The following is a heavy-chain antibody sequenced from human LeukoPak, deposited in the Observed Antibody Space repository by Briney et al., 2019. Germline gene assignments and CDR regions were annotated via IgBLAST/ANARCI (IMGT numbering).Heavy chain of an antibody. Sequence: PSETLSLTCTVSGGSVSSGSYYWSWIRQPPGKGLEWIGYIYYSANTNYNPSLKSRVTISVDTSNNQFSLKLSSVTAADTAVYYCARGSRGYSYGWGQGTLVTVSS. V-gene: IGHV4-61*01. CDR1: GGSVSSGSYY. J-gene: IGHJ4*02. CDR3: ARGSRGYSYG. D-gene: IGHD5-18*01. CDR2: IYYSANT.